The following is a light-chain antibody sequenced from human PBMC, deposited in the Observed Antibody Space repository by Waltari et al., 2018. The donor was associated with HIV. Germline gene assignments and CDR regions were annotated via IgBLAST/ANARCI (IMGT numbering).Light chain of an antibody. Sequence: DIVMTQSPDSLAVSLGERANIKCKSSQSVFYNSNNRNYLSWYQQKPGQSPKLIIYWASSRQSGVPDRFSGSGSATDFTLTISSLQAEDVAVYFCQQTYTIPPTFGGGTKVEIK. CDR2: WAS. CDR3: QQTYTIPPT. V-gene: IGKV4-1*01. CDR1: QSVFYNSNNRNY. J-gene: IGKJ4*01.